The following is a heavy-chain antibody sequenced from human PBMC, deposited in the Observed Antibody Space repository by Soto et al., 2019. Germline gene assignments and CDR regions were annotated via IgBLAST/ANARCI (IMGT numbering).Heavy chain of an antibody. Sequence: GASVKVSCKASGGTFSSYAISWVRQAPGQGLEWMGGIIPIFGTANYAQKFQGRVTITADESTSTAYMELSSLRSEDTAVYYCARDRPGGYNWNDGGKVDDFDIWGQGTMVTVSS. CDR1: GGTFSSYA. V-gene: IGHV1-69*13. CDR3: ARDRPGGYNWNDGGKVDDFDI. J-gene: IGHJ3*02. D-gene: IGHD1-1*01. CDR2: IIPIFGTA.